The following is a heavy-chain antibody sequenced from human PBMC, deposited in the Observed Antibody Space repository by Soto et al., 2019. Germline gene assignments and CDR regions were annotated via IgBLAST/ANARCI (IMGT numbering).Heavy chain of an antibody. V-gene: IGHV1-3*05. Sequence: QVQLVQSGAEEKKPGASVKVSCKASGYTFTSYAMHWVRQAPGQRLEWMGWINAGNGNTKYSQKFQGRVTITRDTSASTAYMALISLRSEATAVYYCARSSGYYLIDDYWGQGTLVTVSS. CDR1: GYTFTSYA. CDR3: ARSSGYYLIDDY. CDR2: INAGNGNT. D-gene: IGHD3-22*01. J-gene: IGHJ4*02.